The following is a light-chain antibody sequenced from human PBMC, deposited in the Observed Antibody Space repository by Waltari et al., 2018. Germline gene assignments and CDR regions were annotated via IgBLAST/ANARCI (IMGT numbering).Light chain of an antibody. CDR1: SSDVGGYNF. Sequence: QSALTQPRPVSGSPGQSVTISCTGTSSDVGGYNFFPWYQHHPGKAPKLLIYDVDQRPSGVPHRFSGSKSGNTASLTISGLQAEDEADYYCSSYAVNYPVILGGGTKLTVL. V-gene: IGLV2-11*01. CDR3: SSYAVNYPVI. CDR2: DVD. J-gene: IGLJ2*01.